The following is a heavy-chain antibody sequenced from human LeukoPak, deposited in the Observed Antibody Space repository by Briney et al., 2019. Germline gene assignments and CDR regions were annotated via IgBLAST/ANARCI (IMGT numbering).Heavy chain of an antibody. J-gene: IGHJ4*02. CDR2: AYCRAKWYY. Sequence: SQTLSLTCDISGEFVSSNNAAWNWIRQSPSRGLEWLGRAYCRAKWYYDFAVSVKTRLTIKPDISKKQFSLQLTSVTPEDTAVYFCAHSVGGGSWIANWGQGILVTVSS. D-gene: IGHD2-21*01. CDR1: GEFVSSNNAA. V-gene: IGHV6-1*01. CDR3: AHSVGGGSWIAN.